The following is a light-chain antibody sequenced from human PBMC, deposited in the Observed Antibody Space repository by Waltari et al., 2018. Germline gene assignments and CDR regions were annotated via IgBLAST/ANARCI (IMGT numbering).Light chain of an antibody. CDR2: ATS. CDR1: QSISGY. V-gene: IGKV1-39*01. Sequence: DIQMTQSPSSLSASVGDSVTITCRASQSISGYLNWYQQKPGKAPKGLIYATSSLQSGVPSRFSGSGYGTDFTRTITSLQPEDVATYYCQQSYRTPPLTFGGGTKVELK. CDR3: QQSYRTPPLT. J-gene: IGKJ4*01.